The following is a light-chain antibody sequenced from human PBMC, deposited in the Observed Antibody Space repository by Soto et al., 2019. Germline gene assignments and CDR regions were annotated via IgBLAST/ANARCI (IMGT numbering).Light chain of an antibody. CDR2: GAS. Sequence: EIVMTQSPATLSVSPGERATLSCRASQSVSSNLAWYQQKPGQAPRLLIYGASTRATGIPARFSGSGSGTEFTLTISSLQSEDFAVYYCQQYNNWPRTFGGGTKEEIK. J-gene: IGKJ4*01. V-gene: IGKV3-15*01. CDR3: QQYNNWPRT. CDR1: QSVSSN.